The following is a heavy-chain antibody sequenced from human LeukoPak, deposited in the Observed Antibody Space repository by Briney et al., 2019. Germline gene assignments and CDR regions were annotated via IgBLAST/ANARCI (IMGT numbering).Heavy chain of an antibody. J-gene: IGHJ6*03. CDR1: GFTFSSYG. D-gene: IGHD3-10*01. CDR2: IRYDGSNK. Sequence: GGSLRLSCAASGFTFSSYGMHWVRQALGKGLEWVAFIRYDGSNKYYADSVKGRFTISRDNSKNTLYLQMNSLRAEDTAVYYCAKDGGMVTLYYYYYMDVWGKGTTVTISS. V-gene: IGHV3-30*02. CDR3: AKDGGMVTLYYYYYMDV.